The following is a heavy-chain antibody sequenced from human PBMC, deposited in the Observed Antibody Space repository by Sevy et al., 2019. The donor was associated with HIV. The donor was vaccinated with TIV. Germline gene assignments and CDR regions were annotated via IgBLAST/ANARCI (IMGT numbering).Heavy chain of an antibody. CDR1: GFTFSSYG. CDR3: ARGVAVAGTRGDAFDI. D-gene: IGHD6-19*01. V-gene: IGHV3-33*01. CDR2: IWYDGSNK. J-gene: IGHJ3*02. Sequence: GGSLRLTCAASGFTFSSYGMHWVRQAPGKGLEWVAVIWYDGSNKYYADSVKGRFTISRDNSKNTLYLQMNSLRAEDTAVYYCARGVAVAGTRGDAFDIWVQGTMVTVSS.